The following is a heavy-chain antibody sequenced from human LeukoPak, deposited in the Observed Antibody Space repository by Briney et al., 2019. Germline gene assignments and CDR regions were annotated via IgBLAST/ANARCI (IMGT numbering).Heavy chain of an antibody. CDR3: ARVSPITVFGVDYYYYMDV. J-gene: IGHJ6*03. V-gene: IGHV4-59*01. D-gene: IGHD3-3*01. CDR2: IYYSGST. CDR1: GGSISSYY. Sequence: SETLSLTCTVSGGSISSYYGSWIRQPPGKGLEWIGYIYYSGSTNYNPSLKSRVTISVDTSKNQFSLKLSSVTAADTAVYYCARVSPITVFGVDYYYYMDVWGKGTTVTVSS.